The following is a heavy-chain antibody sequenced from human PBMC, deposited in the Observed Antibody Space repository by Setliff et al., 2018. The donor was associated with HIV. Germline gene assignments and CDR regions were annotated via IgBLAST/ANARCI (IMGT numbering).Heavy chain of an antibody. Sequence: PGGSLRLSCAASGFTFSNYAMSWVRQAPGKGLEWVSVISGSGGSTDHADSVKGRFTISRDNSKNTVYLQMTSLRAEDTAVYYCARSPGMFDYWGQGTPVTVSS. J-gene: IGHJ4*02. D-gene: IGHD1-1*01. V-gene: IGHV3-23*01. CDR2: ISGSGGST. CDR1: GFTFSNYA. CDR3: ARSPGMFDY.